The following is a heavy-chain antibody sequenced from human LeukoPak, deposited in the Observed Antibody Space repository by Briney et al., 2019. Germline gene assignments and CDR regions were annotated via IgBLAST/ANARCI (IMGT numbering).Heavy chain of an antibody. CDR1: GGSISSYY. J-gene: IGHJ5*02. V-gene: IGHV4-59*01. CDR3: ARALRYCGGDCYPNWFDP. CDR2: IYYSGST. D-gene: IGHD2-21*02. Sequence: PSETLSLTCTVSGGSISSYYWSWIRQPPGKGLEWIGYIYYSGSTNYNPSLKSRVTISVDTSKNQFSLKLSSVTAADTAVYYCARALRYCGGDCYPNWFDPWGQGTLVTVSS.